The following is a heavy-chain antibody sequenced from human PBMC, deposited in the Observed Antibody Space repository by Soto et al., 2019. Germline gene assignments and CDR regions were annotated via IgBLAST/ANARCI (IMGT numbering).Heavy chain of an antibody. J-gene: IGHJ4*02. CDR2: ISWNSGSI. V-gene: IGHV3-9*01. CDR1: GFSFDDYA. D-gene: IGHD2-2*01. CDR3: AKVAMSTGYIDY. Sequence: GGSLRLSCAASGFSFDDYAVHWVRQAPGKGLEWVSGISWNSGSIGYADSVKGRFTISRDNAKNSLYLQMNSLRPEDTALYYCAKVAMSTGYIDYWGQGALVTVS.